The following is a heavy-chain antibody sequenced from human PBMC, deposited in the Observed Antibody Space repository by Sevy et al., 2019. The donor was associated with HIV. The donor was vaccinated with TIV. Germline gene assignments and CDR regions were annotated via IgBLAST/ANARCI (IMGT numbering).Heavy chain of an antibody. D-gene: IGHD3-16*02. J-gene: IGHJ6*02. V-gene: IGHV1-8*01. Sequence: ASVKVSCKASGYTFTSYDINWVRQATGQGLEWMGWMNPNSGNTGYAQKFQGRVTMTRNTSISTAYMELSSLRSEDTAVYYCARGNSLYDYVWGSYRYPYSYGMDVWGQGTTVTVSS. CDR3: ARGNSLYDYVWGSYRYPYSYGMDV. CDR1: GYTFTSYD. CDR2: MNPNSGNT.